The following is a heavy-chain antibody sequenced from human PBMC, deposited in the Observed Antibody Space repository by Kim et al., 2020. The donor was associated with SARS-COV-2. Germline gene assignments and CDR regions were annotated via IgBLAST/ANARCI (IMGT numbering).Heavy chain of an antibody. J-gene: IGHJ4*02. CDR3: AKAQGGRYSYGYYFDY. D-gene: IGHD5-18*01. Sequence: SRKGRFTISTDNSKNTLNLQMNSLRAEDTDVYYCAKAQGGRYSYGYYFDYWGQGTLVTVSS. V-gene: IGHV3-23*01.